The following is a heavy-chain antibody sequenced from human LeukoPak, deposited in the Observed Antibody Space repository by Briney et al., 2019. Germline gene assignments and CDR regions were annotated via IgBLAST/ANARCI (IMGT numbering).Heavy chain of an antibody. Sequence: PSETLSLTCAVYGGSFSGYYWSWIRQPPGKGLEWIGEINHSGSTNYNPSLKSRVTISVDTSKNQFSLKLSSVTAADTAVYYCARVAPKYAGGPRKFAPGGKGTRVPVS. CDR1: GGSFSGYY. J-gene: IGHJ5*02. CDR2: INHSGST. D-gene: IGHD2-2*01. V-gene: IGHV4-34*01. CDR3: ARVAPKYAGGPRKFAP.